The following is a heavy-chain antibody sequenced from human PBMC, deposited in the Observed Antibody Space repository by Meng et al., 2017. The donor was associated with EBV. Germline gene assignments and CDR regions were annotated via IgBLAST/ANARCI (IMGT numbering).Heavy chain of an antibody. V-gene: IGHV4-59*08. D-gene: IGHD2-21*01. Sequence: GQLQESGPGSVKPSETLALTCTVSGDSISDYYWSWIRQPPGKGLEWIGYIHYSGSTYYNPSLKSRITISVDMSRNQFSLWLTSVTSADMAVYYCARVNSDCGGVMCYKGWFDPWGQGTLVTVSS. J-gene: IGHJ5*02. CDR1: GDSISDYY. CDR3: ARVNSDCGGVMCYKGWFDP. CDR2: IHYSGST.